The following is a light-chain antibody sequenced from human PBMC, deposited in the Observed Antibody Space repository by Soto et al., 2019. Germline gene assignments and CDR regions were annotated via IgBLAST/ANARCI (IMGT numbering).Light chain of an antibody. J-gene: IGKJ4*01. CDR1: QTIIIW. Sequence: IHMTHSPSTLSGSVLYRVTITCLSIQTIIIWLSWYQQKPGKAPKLLIYKASTLKSGVPSRFSGSGSGTEFTLTISSLQPEDFATYYCQQLSDYPLTFGGGTKVDIK. V-gene: IGKV1-5*03. CDR2: KAS. CDR3: QQLSDYPLT.